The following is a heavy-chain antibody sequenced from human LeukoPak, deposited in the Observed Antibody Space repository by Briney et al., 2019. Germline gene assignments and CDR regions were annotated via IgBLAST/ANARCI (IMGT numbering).Heavy chain of an antibody. V-gene: IGHV4-34*01. CDR1: GGSFSGYY. CDR2: MNHSGST. CDR3: ARSSYIADILTGYAYNWFDP. Sequence: SETLSLTCAVYGGSFSGYYWSWIRQPPGKGLEWIGEMNHSGSTNYIPSLKSRVTISVDTSKNQFSLKLSSVTAADTAVYYCARSSYIADILTGYAYNWFDPWGQGTLVTVSS. J-gene: IGHJ5*02. D-gene: IGHD3-9*01.